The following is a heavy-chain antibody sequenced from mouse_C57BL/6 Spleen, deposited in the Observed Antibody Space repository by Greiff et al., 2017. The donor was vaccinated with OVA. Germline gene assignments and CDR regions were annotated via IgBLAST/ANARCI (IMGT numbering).Heavy chain of an antibody. V-gene: IGHV5-4*01. J-gene: IGHJ1*03. D-gene: IGHD1-1*01. CDR3: ARGEDYYGRGYFDV. Sequence: VQLKESGGGLVKPGGSLKLSCAASGFTFSSYAMSWVRQTPEKRLEWVATISDGGSYTYYPDNVKGRFTISRDNAKNNLYLQMSHLKSEDTAMYYCARGEDYYGRGYFDVWGTGTTVTVSS. CDR2: ISDGGSYT. CDR1: GFTFSSYA.